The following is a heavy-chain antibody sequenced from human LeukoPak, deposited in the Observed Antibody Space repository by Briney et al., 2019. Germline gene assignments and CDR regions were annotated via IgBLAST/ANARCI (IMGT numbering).Heavy chain of an antibody. Sequence: GGSLRLSCAASGFTFSTLAMSWVRQAPGKGLEWVSVISGSGDSTYYADSVKGRFTVSRDNSKNTLYPQMNSLRPEDTAVYYCARDPSGSGPDFDFWGQGTLVTVSS. CDR3: ARDPSGSGPDFDF. D-gene: IGHD6-19*01. V-gene: IGHV3-23*01. CDR2: ISGSGDST. CDR1: GFTFSTLA. J-gene: IGHJ4*02.